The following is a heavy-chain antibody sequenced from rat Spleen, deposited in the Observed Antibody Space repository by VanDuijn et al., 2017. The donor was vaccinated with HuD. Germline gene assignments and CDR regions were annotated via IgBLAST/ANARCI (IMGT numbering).Heavy chain of an antibody. CDR3: ARPTTGIPFNY. V-gene: IGHV5-7*01. CDR1: GFTFSDFY. Sequence: EVQLVESGGGLVQPGRSLKLSCAASGFTFSDFYMAWVRQAPKKGLEWVASISYDGTATYYRDSVKGRFTISRDNAKSTLYLQMDSLRSEDTAIYYCARPTTGIPFNYWGQGVMVTVSS. J-gene: IGHJ2*01. CDR2: ISYDGTAT. D-gene: IGHD1-9*01.